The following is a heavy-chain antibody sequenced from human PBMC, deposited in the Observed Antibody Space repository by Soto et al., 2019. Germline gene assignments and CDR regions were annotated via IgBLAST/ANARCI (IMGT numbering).Heavy chain of an antibody. CDR1: GYSFTTHA. V-gene: IGHV1-3*04. CDR2: INTGNGNT. CDR3: ARGEQLYHYYYGMDV. J-gene: IGHJ6*02. Sequence: ASVKVSCKASGYSFTTHAMIWVRQAPGQRPEWMGWINTGNGNTRYSPKFQGRVNITRDTSASTAYMELSSLKSEDTAVYYCARGEQLYHYYYGMDVWGQGSTVTVS.